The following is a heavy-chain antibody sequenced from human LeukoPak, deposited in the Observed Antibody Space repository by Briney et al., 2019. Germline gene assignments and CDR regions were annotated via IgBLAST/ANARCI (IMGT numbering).Heavy chain of an antibody. Sequence: PGGSLRLSRAASGFTFSSYAMSRVRQAPGKGLEWVSAISGSGGSTYYADSVKGRFTISRDNSKNTLYLQMNSLRAEDTAVYYCTKVIRYSGSYVDYWGQGTLVTVSS. J-gene: IGHJ4*02. CDR2: ISGSGGST. CDR1: GFTFSSYA. D-gene: IGHD1-26*01. V-gene: IGHV3-23*01. CDR3: TKVIRYSGSYVDY.